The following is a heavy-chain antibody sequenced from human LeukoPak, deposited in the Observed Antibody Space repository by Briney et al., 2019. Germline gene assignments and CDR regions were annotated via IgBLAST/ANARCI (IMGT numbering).Heavy chain of an antibody. J-gene: IGHJ3*02. CDR1: GGSISSSRYY. CDR2: ISYSGRT. Sequence: SETLSLTCTVSGGSISSSRYYWGWIRQPPGKGLEWIGSISYSGRTYYNPSLKSRVTKSVDTTKNQFSLKLSSVTAADTAVYYCARGEALTMVRGAIIMRVFDIWGQGTMVTVSP. CDR3: ARGEALTMVRGAIIMRVFDI. D-gene: IGHD3-10*01. V-gene: IGHV4-39*01.